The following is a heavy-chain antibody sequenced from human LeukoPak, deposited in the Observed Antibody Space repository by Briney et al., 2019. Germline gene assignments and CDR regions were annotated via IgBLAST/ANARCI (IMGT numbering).Heavy chain of an antibody. CDR3: AKGIYGDYVPLDY. CDR1: GFTFSSSA. J-gene: IGHJ4*02. D-gene: IGHD4-17*01. CDR2: ISGSGGST. Sequence: PGGSLRLSCAAPGFTFSSSAMTWVRQAPGKGLEWVSGISGSGGSTYYADSVKGRFTISRDNSKNTLYLQMNSLRAEDTAVYYCAKGIYGDYVPLDYWGLGTLVTVSS. V-gene: IGHV3-23*01.